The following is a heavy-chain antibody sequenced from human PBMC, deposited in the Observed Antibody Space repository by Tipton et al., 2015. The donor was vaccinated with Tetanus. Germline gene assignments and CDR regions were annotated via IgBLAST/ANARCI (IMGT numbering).Heavy chain of an antibody. CDR3: VSGSALDY. J-gene: IGHJ4*02. CDR1: GFSFGNYR. D-gene: IGHD6-25*01. CDR2: ISSTSRYI. V-gene: IGHV3-21*01. Sequence: SLRLSCVVSGFSFGNYRMNWVRQAPGRGLEWVSSISSTSRYIYYADSVKGRFTISRDNAKSSLFLQMNNLRADDTALYYCVSGSALDYWGQGTLITVSS.